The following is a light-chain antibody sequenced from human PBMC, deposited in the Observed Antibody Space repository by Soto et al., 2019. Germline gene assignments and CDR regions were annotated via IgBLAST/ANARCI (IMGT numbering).Light chain of an antibody. CDR3: QQYDNLPTFT. CDR1: QDISDS. V-gene: IGKV1-33*01. J-gene: IGKJ3*01. Sequence: DIQMTQSPSSLSASVGKTVTITCQATQDISDSLNWYQQKPGKAPNLLIYDASTLETGVPSRFSGSGSGTDFTFTIRSLQPEDFATYYCQQYDNLPTFTFGPGTTVHIK. CDR2: DAS.